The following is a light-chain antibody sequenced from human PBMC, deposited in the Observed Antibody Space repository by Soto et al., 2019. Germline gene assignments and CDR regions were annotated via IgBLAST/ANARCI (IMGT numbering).Light chain of an antibody. Sequence: QSVLTQPPSASGTPGQRVTISCSGSRSNIGSNTVNWYQHLPGTAPKLLIYNNDQRPSGVPDRFSGSKSGTSASLAISGLQSEEEADYYCAAWDGSLDGALFGGGTKVTVL. J-gene: IGLJ2*01. CDR1: RSNIGSNT. V-gene: IGLV1-44*01. CDR3: AAWDGSLDGAL. CDR2: NND.